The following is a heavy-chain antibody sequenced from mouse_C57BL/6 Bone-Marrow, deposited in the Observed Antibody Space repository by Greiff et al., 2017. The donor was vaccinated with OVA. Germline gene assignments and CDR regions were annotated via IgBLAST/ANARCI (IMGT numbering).Heavy chain of an antibody. J-gene: IGHJ1*03. CDR2: ISDGGSYT. V-gene: IGHV5-4*01. CDR3: ARDNDYRYFDV. Sequence: EVKVVESGGGLVKPGGSLNLSCAASGFTFSSYAMSWVRQTPEKGLEWVATISDGGSYTYYPDNVKGRFPISRDNAKNNLYLQMSHLKSEDTAMYYCARDNDYRYFDVWGTGTTVTVSS. CDR1: GFTFSSYA.